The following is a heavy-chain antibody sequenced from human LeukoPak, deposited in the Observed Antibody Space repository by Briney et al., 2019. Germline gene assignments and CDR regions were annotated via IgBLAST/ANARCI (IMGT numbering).Heavy chain of an antibody. V-gene: IGHV4-59*08. Sequence: PSETLSLTCTVSGGSISGYYWSWIRQPPGKGLEWIGYIYYSGSTNYNPSLKSRVTISVDTSKNQFSLKLSSVTAADTAVYYCARRRSGRYPGFDYWGQGTLVTVSS. CDR2: IYYSGST. CDR1: GGSISGYY. D-gene: IGHD3-3*01. J-gene: IGHJ4*02. CDR3: ARRRSGRYPGFDY.